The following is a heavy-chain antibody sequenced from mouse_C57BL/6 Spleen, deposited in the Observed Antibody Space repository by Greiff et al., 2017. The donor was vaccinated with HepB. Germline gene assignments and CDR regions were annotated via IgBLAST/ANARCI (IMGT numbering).Heavy chain of an antibody. CDR3: ARGDYYGSRDY. D-gene: IGHD1-1*01. V-gene: IGHV3-6*01. CDR1: GYSITSGYY. Sequence: ESGPGLVKPSQSLSLTCSVTGYSITSGYYWNWIRQFPGNKLEWMGYISYDGSNNYNPSLKNRISITRDTSKNQFFLKLNSVTTEDTATYYCARGDYYGSRDYWGQGTTLTVSS. CDR2: ISYDGSN. J-gene: IGHJ2*01.